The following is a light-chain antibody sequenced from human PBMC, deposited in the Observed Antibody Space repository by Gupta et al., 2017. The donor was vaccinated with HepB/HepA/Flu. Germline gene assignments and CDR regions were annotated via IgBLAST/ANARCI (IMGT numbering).Light chain of an antibody. CDR3: QHYDNLPRYT. V-gene: IGKV1-33*01. CDR2: DAS. CDR1: QDISNY. J-gene: IGKJ2*01. Sequence: DNQMTQSPYSLSASVGDRVTITCQANQDISNYLNWYQQKPGKAPNLLIYDASDLETGVQSRFSGSGSGTYFRFTISSLQPEDIGTYYCQHYDNLPRYTFGQGTKLEIK.